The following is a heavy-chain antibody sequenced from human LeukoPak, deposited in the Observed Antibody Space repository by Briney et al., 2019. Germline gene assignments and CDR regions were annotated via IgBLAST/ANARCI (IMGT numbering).Heavy chain of an antibody. J-gene: IGHJ4*02. D-gene: IGHD3-22*01. CDR1: GFTFSSYG. V-gene: IGHV3-30*18. CDR2: ISYDGSNK. Sequence: GGSLRLSCAASGFTFSSYGMHWVRQAPGKGLEWVAVISYDGSNKYYADSVKGRFTIPRDNSKNTLYLQMNSLRAEDTAVCYCAKGLRYYDSSGYSDYWGQGTLVTVSS. CDR3: AKGLRYYDSSGYSDY.